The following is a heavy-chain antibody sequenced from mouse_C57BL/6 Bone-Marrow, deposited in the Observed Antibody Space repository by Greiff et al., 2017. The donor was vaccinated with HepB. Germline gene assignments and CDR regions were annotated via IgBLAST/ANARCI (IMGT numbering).Heavy chain of an antibody. D-gene: IGHD4-1*01. Sequence: EVKLMESGGGLVKPGGSLKLSCAASGFTFSSYSMSWVRQTPEKRLEWVATISDGGSYTYYPDNVKGRFTISRDNAKNNLYLQMSHLKSEDTAMYYCARERGTGMDYWGQGTTLTVSS. V-gene: IGHV5-4*01. CDR2: ISDGGSYT. J-gene: IGHJ2*01. CDR1: GFTFSSYS. CDR3: ARERGTGMDY.